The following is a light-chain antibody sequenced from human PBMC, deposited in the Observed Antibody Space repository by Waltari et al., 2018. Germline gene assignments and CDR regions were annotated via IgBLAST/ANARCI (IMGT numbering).Light chain of an antibody. CDR1: SSNTGSNL. Sequence: QPVLTQPPSASGTPGQRVTTSCSGSSSNTGSNLANWHRQVPGAAPTLLIYSNNQRPSGVPDRFSASKSGTSASLAISGLQSDDEADYYCVAWDDTVNGLVFGAGTKLTVL. CDR2: SNN. CDR3: VAWDDTVNGLV. V-gene: IGLV1-44*01. J-gene: IGLJ2*01.